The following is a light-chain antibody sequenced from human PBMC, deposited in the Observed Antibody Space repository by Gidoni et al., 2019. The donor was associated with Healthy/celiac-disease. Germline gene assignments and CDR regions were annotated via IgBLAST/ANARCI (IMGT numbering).Light chain of an antibody. Sequence: QSALTQPASVSGSPGQSITISGTGTSSDVGGYNYVSWYQQHPGKAPKLMIYEVSNRPSGVSNRFSGSKSGNTASLTISGRQAEDEADYYCSSYTSSSTPVVFGGGTKLTVL. J-gene: IGLJ2*01. V-gene: IGLV2-14*01. CDR2: EVS. CDR1: SSDVGGYNY. CDR3: SSYTSSSTPVV.